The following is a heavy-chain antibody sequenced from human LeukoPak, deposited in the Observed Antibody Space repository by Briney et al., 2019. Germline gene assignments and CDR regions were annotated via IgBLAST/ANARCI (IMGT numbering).Heavy chain of an antibody. D-gene: IGHD2/OR15-2a*01. CDR3: ARTSFYSFDY. J-gene: IGHJ4*02. Sequence: GGSLRLSCAASGFSFSRYWMRWVRQAPGKGLEWVAHIKQDGSQKYDVDSVKGRFTISRDNAKNSLYLQMNSLRAEDTAVYYCARTSFYSFDYWGQGTLVTVSS. CDR2: IKQDGSQK. V-gene: IGHV3-7*01. CDR1: GFSFSRYW.